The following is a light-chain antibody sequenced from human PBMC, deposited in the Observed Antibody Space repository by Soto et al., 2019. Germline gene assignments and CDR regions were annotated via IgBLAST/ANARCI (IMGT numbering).Light chain of an antibody. V-gene: IGKV2-30*01. CDR1: QTLVYSDGNAY. CDR3: MQGTHWPPRT. Sequence: DVVMTQSPLSLSVTLGQPASISCKSSQTLVYSDGNAYLNWFHQRPGQSPRRLIYKVSRRDSGVPDRFGGSGAGTECALTISRGEAADIGVYSCMQGTHWPPRTFGQGTKLEIK. J-gene: IGKJ2*01. CDR2: KVS.